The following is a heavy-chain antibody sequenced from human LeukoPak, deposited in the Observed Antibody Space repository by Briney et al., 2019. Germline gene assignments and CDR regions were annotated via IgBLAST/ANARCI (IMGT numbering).Heavy chain of an antibody. J-gene: IGHJ4*02. CDR1: GYTFTGYG. D-gene: IGHD3-9*01. CDR3: ARGGYDILTGSYYFDY. Sequence: GASVKVSCKASGYTFTGYGISWVRQAPGQGLEWMGWISAYNGNTNYAQKLQGRVTMTTDTSTSTAYMELRSLRSDDTAVYYCARGGYDILTGSYYFDYWGQGTLVTVSS. CDR2: ISAYNGNT. V-gene: IGHV1-18*04.